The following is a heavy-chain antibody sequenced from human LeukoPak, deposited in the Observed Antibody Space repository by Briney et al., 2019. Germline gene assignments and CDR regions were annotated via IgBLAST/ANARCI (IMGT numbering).Heavy chain of an antibody. D-gene: IGHD2-15*01. CDR3: ARVRDWWYQPPGRWFDP. J-gene: IGHJ5*02. Sequence: PSETLSLTCAVYGGSFSGYYWSWIHQPPGKGLEWIGEINHSGSTNYNPSLKSRVTISVDTSKNQFSLKLSSVTAADTAVYYCARVRDWWYQPPGRWFDPWGQGTLVTVSS. V-gene: IGHV4-34*01. CDR1: GGSFSGYY. CDR2: INHSGST.